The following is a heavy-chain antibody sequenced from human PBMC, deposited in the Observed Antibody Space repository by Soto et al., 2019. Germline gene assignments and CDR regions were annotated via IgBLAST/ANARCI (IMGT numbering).Heavy chain of an antibody. CDR3: ARIGRLRWGDY. V-gene: IGHV3-48*01. J-gene: IGHJ4*02. CDR1: GFTFSSYS. Sequence: EVQLVESGGGLVQPGGSLRLSCAASGFTFSSYSMNWVRQAPGKGLEWVSYISSSSSTIYYADSVKGRFTISRDNAKNSLYLQMNGLRAADAAVYYCARIGRLRWGDYWGQGTLVTVSS. CDR2: ISSSSSTI. D-gene: IGHD4-17*01.